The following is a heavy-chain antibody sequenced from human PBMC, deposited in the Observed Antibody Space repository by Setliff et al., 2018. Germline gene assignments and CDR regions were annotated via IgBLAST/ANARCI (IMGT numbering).Heavy chain of an antibody. CDR2: ISPGNGNT. Sequence: ASVKVSCKASGYSFTSYTIHWARQAPGQGLEWMGWISPGNGNTAYSQKIQDRVTITRDTSASTAYMELSSLRSEDTAVYYCARDYYDSSGPPAVGMDVWGQGTTVTVSS. D-gene: IGHD3-22*01. V-gene: IGHV1-3*01. J-gene: IGHJ6*02. CDR3: ARDYYDSSGPPAVGMDV. CDR1: GYSFTSYT.